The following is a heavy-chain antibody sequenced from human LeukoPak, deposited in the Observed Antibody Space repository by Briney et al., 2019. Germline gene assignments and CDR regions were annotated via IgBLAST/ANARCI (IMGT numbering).Heavy chain of an antibody. CDR3: ARTTVYDGSKYYGLDV. V-gene: IGHV6-1*01. D-gene: IGHD5/OR15-5a*01. CDR2: TYYRSKWFD. Sequence: SQTLSLTCAISGDSVSSDRAAWNWIRQSPSRGLEWLGRTYYRSKWFDEYAVSVKSRITIKPDTSRNQFSLRLNSVTPEDTAVYFCARTTVYDGSKYYGLDVWGQGTTVTVSS. CDR1: GDSVSSDRAA. J-gene: IGHJ6*02.